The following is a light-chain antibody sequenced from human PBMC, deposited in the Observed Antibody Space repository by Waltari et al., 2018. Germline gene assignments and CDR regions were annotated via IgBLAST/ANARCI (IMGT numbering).Light chain of an antibody. Sequence: QSALTQPASLSGSPGRSITISCTGTNRXXXXXXXXPCYQQHPHKAPKPIISEVNKRPAGVFMRFSGSKPANTASRTISRLQAEDEADYYCSSYKVNNTWVFGGGTYVTVL. V-gene: IGLV2-14*01. CDR2: EVN. CDR1: NRXXXXXXX. CDR3: SSYKVNNTWV. J-gene: IGLJ3*02.